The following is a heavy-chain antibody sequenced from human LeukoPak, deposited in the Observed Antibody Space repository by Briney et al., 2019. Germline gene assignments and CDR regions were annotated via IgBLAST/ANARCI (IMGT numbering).Heavy chain of an antibody. CDR1: GYTFTSYD. Sequence: GASVKVSCKASGYTFTSYDINWVRQATGQGLEWMGWMSPNSGNTGYAQKFQGRVTMTRDTSIGTAYMELNSLRSEDTAVYYCTSGPPEWGFDLWGRGTLVTVSS. V-gene: IGHV1-8*01. CDR2: MSPNSGNT. CDR3: TSGPPEWGFDL. D-gene: IGHD1-14*01. J-gene: IGHJ2*01.